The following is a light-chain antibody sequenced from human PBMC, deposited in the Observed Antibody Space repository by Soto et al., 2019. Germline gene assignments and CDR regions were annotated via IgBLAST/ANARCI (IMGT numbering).Light chain of an antibody. Sequence: GDRVTITCGASQSISSWLAWYQQKPGKAPKLLIYDASSLESGVPSRFSGSGSGTEFTLTISSLQPDDFATYYCQQYNSYSQTFGQGTKLEIK. CDR2: DAS. CDR1: QSISSW. CDR3: QQYNSYSQT. V-gene: IGKV1-5*01. J-gene: IGKJ2*01.